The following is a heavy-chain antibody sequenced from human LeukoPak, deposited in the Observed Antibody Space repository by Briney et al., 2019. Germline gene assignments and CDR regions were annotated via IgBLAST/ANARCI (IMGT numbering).Heavy chain of an antibody. V-gene: IGHV3-9*01. CDR3: AKVLQPFLEYFQH. CDR2: ISWNSGSI. J-gene: IGHJ1*01. CDR1: GFTFDDYA. D-gene: IGHD5-18*01. Sequence: PGGSLRLSCAASGFTFDDYAMHWVRQAPGKGLEWVSGISWNSGSIGYADSVKGRFTISRDNSKNTLYLQMNSLRAEDTAVYYCAKVLQPFLEYFQHWGQGTLVTVSS.